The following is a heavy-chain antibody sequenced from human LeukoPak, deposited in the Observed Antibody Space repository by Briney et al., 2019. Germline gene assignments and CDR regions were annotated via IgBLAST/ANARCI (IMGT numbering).Heavy chain of an antibody. CDR2: IHYSGSA. V-gene: IGHV4-31*03. Sequence: SETLSLTCTVSGGSISSGDYYWSWIRQHPGKGLEWIGYIHYSGSAYYNPSLKSRVTISVDTSKNQFSLKLSSVTAADTAVYYCARDHRYCSSTSCYKPHAPDDYWGRGTLVTVSS. D-gene: IGHD2-2*02. CDR3: ARDHRYCSSTSCYKPHAPDDY. J-gene: IGHJ4*02. CDR1: GGSISSGDYY.